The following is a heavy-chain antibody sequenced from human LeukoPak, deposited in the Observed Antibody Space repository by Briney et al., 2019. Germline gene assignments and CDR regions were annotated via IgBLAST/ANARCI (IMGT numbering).Heavy chain of an antibody. D-gene: IGHD3-10*01. V-gene: IGHV1-2*02. J-gene: IGHJ5*02. Sequence: ASVKVSCKASGYTFTGYYMHWVRQAPGQGLEWMGWINPNSGGTNYAQKFQGRVTMTRDTSISTAYMELSRLRSDDTAVYYCARARDLLWYPYNWFDPWGQGTLVTVSS. CDR3: ARARDLLWYPYNWFDP. CDR2: INPNSGGT. CDR1: GYTFTGYY.